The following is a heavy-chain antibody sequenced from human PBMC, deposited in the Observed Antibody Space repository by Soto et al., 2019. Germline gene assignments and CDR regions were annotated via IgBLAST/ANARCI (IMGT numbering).Heavy chain of an antibody. Sequence: QVQLVQSGAEVKKPGSSVKVSCKASGGTFSSYTISWVRQAPGQGLEWMGRSIPILGIANYAQKFQGRVTITADKSTSTAYMELSSLRSEDTAVYYCARGAYYYDSSGSPPHYYYYGMDVWGQGTTVTVSS. J-gene: IGHJ6*02. D-gene: IGHD3-22*01. CDR1: GGTFSSYT. CDR3: ARGAYYYDSSGSPPHYYYYGMDV. V-gene: IGHV1-69*02. CDR2: SIPILGIA.